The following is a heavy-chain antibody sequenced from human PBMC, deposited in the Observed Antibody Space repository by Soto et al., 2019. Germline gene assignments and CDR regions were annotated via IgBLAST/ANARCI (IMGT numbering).Heavy chain of an antibody. CDR1: GGSISSSSYY. CDR2: IYYSGST. V-gene: IGHV4-39*01. Sequence: PSETLSLTCTVSGGSISSSSYYWGWIRQPPGKGLEWIGSIYYSGSTYYNPSLRSRVTISVGTSKNQFSLKLSSVTAADTAVYYCARTMTTVTRYGMDVWGQGTTVTVSS. D-gene: IGHD4-17*01. J-gene: IGHJ6*02. CDR3: ARTMTTVTRYGMDV.